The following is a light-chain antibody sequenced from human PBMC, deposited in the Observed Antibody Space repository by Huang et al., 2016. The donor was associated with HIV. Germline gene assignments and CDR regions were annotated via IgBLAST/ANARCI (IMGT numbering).Light chain of an antibody. CDR1: QSVSNNY. CDR2: GAS. V-gene: IGKV3-20*01. J-gene: IGKJ4*01. CDR3: QQYGTLLT. Sequence: EIVLTQSPGTLSLSPGERATLACRASQSVSNNYLAWYQQKPGQAPRLRIYGASRRATGIPDRFSGSGSGTGFTLTISRLEPEDFAVYFCQQYGTLLTFGGGTKVEI.